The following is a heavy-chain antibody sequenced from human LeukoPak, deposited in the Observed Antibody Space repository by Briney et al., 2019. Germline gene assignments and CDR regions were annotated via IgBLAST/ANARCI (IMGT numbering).Heavy chain of an antibody. D-gene: IGHD2-15*01. V-gene: IGHV1-18*04. Sequence: ASVKVSCKASGYTFTSYGISWVRQAPGQRLEWMGWISAYNGNTNYAQKLQGRVTMTTDTSTSTAYMELRSLRSDDTAVYYCARAPYCSGGSCPPPDWFDPWGQGTLVTVSS. CDR1: GYTFTSYG. CDR3: ARAPYCSGGSCPPPDWFDP. CDR2: ISAYNGNT. J-gene: IGHJ5*02.